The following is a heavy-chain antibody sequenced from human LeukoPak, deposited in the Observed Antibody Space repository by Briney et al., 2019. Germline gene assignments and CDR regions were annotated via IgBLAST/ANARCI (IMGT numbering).Heavy chain of an antibody. Sequence: GGSLRLSCATSGFIFSSDSMIWVRQAPGKGLEWVSSNSSTGVYIYYADSLKGRFTISRDNSKNTLYLQMNSLRAEDTAVYYCAKAPGYFQHWGQGTLVTVSS. CDR2: NSSTGVYI. V-gene: IGHV3-21*04. CDR1: GFIFSSDS. CDR3: AKAPGYFQH. D-gene: IGHD3-10*01. J-gene: IGHJ1*01.